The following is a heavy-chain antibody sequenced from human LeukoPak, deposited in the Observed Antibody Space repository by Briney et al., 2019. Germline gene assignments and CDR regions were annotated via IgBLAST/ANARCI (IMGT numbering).Heavy chain of an antibody. J-gene: IGHJ4*02. CDR3: ARDQEGFDY. Sequence: ASVKVSCKASGGTFSSYALSWVRQAPGQGLEWMGMIYPRDGSTSYAQNFQGRVTVTRDTSTTTVHMELRGLRSEDTAVYYCARDQEGFDYWGQGTVVTVSS. V-gene: IGHV1-46*01. CDR1: GGTFSSYA. CDR2: IYPRDGST.